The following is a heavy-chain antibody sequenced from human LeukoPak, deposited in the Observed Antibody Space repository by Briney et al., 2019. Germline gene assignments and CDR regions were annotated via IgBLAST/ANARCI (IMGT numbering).Heavy chain of an antibody. D-gene: IGHD1-26*01. CDR3: ARHISSGGTYAHFDY. CDR2: IHYNGIT. V-gene: IGHV4-59*08. J-gene: IGHJ4*02. Sequence: SETLSLTCTVSGSMYNYYWSWIRQPPGKGLEWIGYIHYNGITNYSPSLKSRVTMSLDTSKNQVSLKLNSVSAADSAVYYCARHISSGGTYAHFDYWGQGTLVTVSS. CDR1: GSMYNYY.